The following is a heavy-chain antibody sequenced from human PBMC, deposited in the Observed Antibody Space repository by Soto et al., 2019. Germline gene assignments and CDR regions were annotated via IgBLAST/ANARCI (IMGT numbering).Heavy chain of an antibody. V-gene: IGHV3-21*01. CDR3: ARDSDYYDSSGYYYNRYVFDY. CDR2: ISSSSSYI. Sequence: EVQLVESGGGLVKPGGSPRLSCAASGFTFSSYSMNWVRQAPGKGLEWVSSISSSSSYIYYADSVKGRFTISRDNAKNSLYLQMNSLRAEDTAVYYCARDSDYYDSSGYYYNRYVFDYWGQGTLVTVSS. D-gene: IGHD3-22*01. CDR1: GFTFSSYS. J-gene: IGHJ4*02.